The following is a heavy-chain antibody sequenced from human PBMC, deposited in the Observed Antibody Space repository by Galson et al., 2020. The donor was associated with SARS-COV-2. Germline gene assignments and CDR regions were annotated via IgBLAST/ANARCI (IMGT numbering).Heavy chain of an antibody. D-gene: IGHD2-8*01. Sequence: SETLSLTCTVSGYSISSGYFWAWIRQTPREGLEWMGSIYHSGTTFYNPSLQSRLTISVDTSENQFSLKLDSVTAADTAVYYCTTYSLMVISPTPLRADYWGQGTLVTVPS. CDR2: IYHSGTT. CDR1: GYSISSGYF. CDR3: TTYSLMVISPTPLRADY. V-gene: IGHV4-38-2*02. J-gene: IGHJ4*02.